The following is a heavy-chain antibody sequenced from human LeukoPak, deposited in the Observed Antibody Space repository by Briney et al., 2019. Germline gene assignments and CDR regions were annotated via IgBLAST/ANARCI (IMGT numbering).Heavy chain of an antibody. CDR2: ISAYNGNT. J-gene: IGHJ4*02. Sequence: ASVKVSCKASGYTFTSYGISWVRQAPGQVLEWMGWISAYNGNTNYAQKLQGRVTMTTDTSTSTAYMELRSLRSDDTAVYYCARDHGWYYYGSGSYPPHFDYWGQGTLVTVSS. D-gene: IGHD3-10*01. V-gene: IGHV1-18*01. CDR1: GYTFTSYG. CDR3: ARDHGWYYYGSGSYPPHFDY.